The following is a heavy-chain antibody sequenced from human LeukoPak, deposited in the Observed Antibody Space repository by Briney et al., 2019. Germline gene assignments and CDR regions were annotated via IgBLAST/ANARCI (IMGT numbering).Heavy chain of an antibody. D-gene: IGHD1-1*01. V-gene: IGHV3-43*02. CDR1: GLTFDHYV. CDR2: ISGDGGST. Sequence: GGSLRLSCAASGLTFDHYVMHWVRQAPGKGLEWVSLISGDGGSTYYADSVKGRLTISRDNSKNSLYLRMNSLTTEDTALYFCAKGTTMYAFDIWGQGTMVTVSS. CDR3: AKGTTMYAFDI. J-gene: IGHJ3*02.